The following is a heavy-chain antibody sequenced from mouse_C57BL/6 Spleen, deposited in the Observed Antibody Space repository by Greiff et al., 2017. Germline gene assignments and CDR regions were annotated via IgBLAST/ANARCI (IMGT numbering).Heavy chain of an antibody. CDR2: INPSTGGT. CDR1: GYSFTGYY. Sequence: VHVKQSGPELVKPGASVKISCKASGYSFTGYYMNWVKQSPEKSLEWIGEINPSTGGTTYNQKFKAKATLTVDKSSSTAYMQLKSLTSEDSAVYYCAKRAMDYWGQGTSVTVSS. CDR3: AKRAMDY. V-gene: IGHV1-42*01. J-gene: IGHJ4*01.